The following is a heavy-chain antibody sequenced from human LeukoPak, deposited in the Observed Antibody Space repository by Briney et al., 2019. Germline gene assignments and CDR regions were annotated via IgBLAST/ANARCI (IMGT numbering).Heavy chain of an antibody. Sequence: GGSLRLSCAASGFTFSSYGMHWVRQAPGKGLEWVAVISYDGSNKYYADSVKGRLTISRDNSKNTLYLQMNSLRAEDTAVYYCAKDRRVDYYYMDVWGKGTTVTVSS. J-gene: IGHJ6*03. CDR2: ISYDGSNK. CDR3: AKDRRVDYYYMDV. D-gene: IGHD3-3*01. V-gene: IGHV3-30*18. CDR1: GFTFSSYG.